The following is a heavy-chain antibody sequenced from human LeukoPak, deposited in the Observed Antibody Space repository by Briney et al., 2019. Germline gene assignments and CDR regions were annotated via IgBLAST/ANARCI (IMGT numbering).Heavy chain of an antibody. CDR3: ARDKGYCSGGSCYYYYGMDV. V-gene: IGHV1-69*04. J-gene: IGHJ6*02. Sequence: SVKVSCKASGGTFSSYAISWVRQAPGQGLEWMGRIIPILGIANYAQKFQGRVTITADKSTSTAYMELSSLRSEDTAVYYCARDKGYCSGGSCYYYYGMDVWGQGTTVTVSS. CDR2: IIPILGIA. D-gene: IGHD2-15*01. CDR1: GGTFSSYA.